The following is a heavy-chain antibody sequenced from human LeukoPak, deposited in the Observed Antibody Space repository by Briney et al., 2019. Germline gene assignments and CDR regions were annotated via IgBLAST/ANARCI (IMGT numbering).Heavy chain of an antibody. V-gene: IGHV3-74*01. D-gene: IGHD5-12*01. CDR2: INSDGCST. CDR1: GFTFSSNW. CDR3: ARCSRGVRVYSCYDCGSYDY. J-gene: IGHJ4*02. Sequence: GYLRLSCAASGFTFSSNWMHCVRRAPGKGLVWVSRINSDGCSTSYADSVKGRFTISRDNAKNTVYLQMNRLRAEDRAVYYCARCSRGVRVYSCYDCGSYDYGGQGTRITVTS.